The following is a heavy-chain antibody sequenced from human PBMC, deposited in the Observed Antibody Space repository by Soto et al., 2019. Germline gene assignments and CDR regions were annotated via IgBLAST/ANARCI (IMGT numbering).Heavy chain of an antibody. D-gene: IGHD6-13*01. V-gene: IGHV4-59*13. CDR1: GGSIGSYS. CDR3: ARVWYSSSWYYYGMDV. CDR2: IYYSGST. J-gene: IGHJ6*02. Sequence: QVQLQESGQGRVKPSETLSLTCTVSGGSIGSYSWSWIRQPPGKGLEWIGYIYYSGSTNYNPSRKSRVTISVDTSKNQFPLKLSSVTAADTAVYYCARVWYSSSWYYYGMDVWGQGTTVTVSS.